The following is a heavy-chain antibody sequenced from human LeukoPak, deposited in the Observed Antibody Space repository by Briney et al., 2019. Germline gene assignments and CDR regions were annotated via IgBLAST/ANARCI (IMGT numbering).Heavy chain of an antibody. CDR1: GYTFTGYY. Sequence: ASVTVSCKASGYTFTGYYMHWVRQAPGQGLEWMGWINPNSGGTNYAQKFQGRVTMTRDTSISTAYMELSRLRSDDTAVYYCARDPGSDNWFDPWGQGTLVTVSS. CDR2: INPNSGGT. CDR3: ARDPGSDNWFDP. V-gene: IGHV1-2*02. J-gene: IGHJ5*02. D-gene: IGHD3-10*01.